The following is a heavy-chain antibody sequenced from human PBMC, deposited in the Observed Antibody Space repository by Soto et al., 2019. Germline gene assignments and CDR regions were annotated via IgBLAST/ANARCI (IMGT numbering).Heavy chain of an antibody. CDR2: TYYRSKWYN. V-gene: IGHV6-1*01. CDR3: ARSRVQLERRYYYYGMDV. Sequence: LSLTCAISGDSVSSNSAAWNWIRQSPSRGLEWLGRTYYRSKWYNDYAVSVKSRITINPDTSKNQFSLQLNSVTPEDTAVYYCARSRVQLERRYYYYGMDVWGQGTTVTVSS. D-gene: IGHD1-1*01. CDR1: GDSVSSNSAA. J-gene: IGHJ6*02.